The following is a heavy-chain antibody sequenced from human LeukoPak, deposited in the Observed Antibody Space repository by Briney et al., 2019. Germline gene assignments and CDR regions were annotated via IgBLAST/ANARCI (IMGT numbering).Heavy chain of an antibody. V-gene: IGHV3-74*01. D-gene: IGHD5-12*01. Sequence: GGSLRLSCAASGFTFSNYWMHWVRQAPGKGLVWVSRINSNGSSTNYADSVKGRFTISRDNAKNTLYLQMSSLRAEDTAVYYCARAHSGYDSSYFDYWGQGTLVTVSS. CDR2: INSNGSST. CDR3: ARAHSGYDSSYFDY. J-gene: IGHJ4*02. CDR1: GFTFSNYW.